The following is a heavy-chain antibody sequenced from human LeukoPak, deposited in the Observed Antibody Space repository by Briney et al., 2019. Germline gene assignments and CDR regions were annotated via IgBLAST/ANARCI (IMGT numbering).Heavy chain of an antibody. J-gene: IGHJ4*02. CDR3: ARRVYYGDYGENFDY. D-gene: IGHD4-17*01. V-gene: IGHV1-18*01. Sequence: GASVKVSCKASGYTFTSYGISWVRQAPGQGLEWMGWISAYNGNTNYAQKLQGRVTMTTDTSMSTAYMELRSLRSDDTAVYYCARRVYYGDYGENFDYWGQGTLVTVSS. CDR2: ISAYNGNT. CDR1: GYTFTSYG.